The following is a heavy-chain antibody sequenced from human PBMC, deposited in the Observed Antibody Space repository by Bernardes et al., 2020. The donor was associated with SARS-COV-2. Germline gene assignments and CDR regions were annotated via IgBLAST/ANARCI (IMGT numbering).Heavy chain of an antibody. CDR3: AREDMNTNSFDY. D-gene: IGHD2-8*01. CDR1: GFSFSDYY. J-gene: IGHJ4*02. Sequence: GGSLRLSCAASGFSFSDYYMSWIRQIPGKGLEWLAFISRSDRRGESSESYADSVKGRFTISRDNAMNSLFLQMNSLSAADSAVYYCAREDMNTNSFDYWGQGILVTVSS. V-gene: IGHV3-11*01. CDR2: ISRSDRRGESSE.